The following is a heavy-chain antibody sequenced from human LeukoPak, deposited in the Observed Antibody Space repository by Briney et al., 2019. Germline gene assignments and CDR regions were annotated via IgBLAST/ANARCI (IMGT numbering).Heavy chain of an antibody. CDR3: ARVKGNGSQLRGTLDN. Sequence: ASVKVSCKASGYTFIHYYLHWVRKAPGQGLEWMGWINPNNGGTYYSQEFQSRFSMTRDTPISTVYMELSSLRSGDTAVYYCARVKGNGSQLRGTLDNWGQGTLVTVSS. CDR2: INPNNGGT. D-gene: IGHD1-26*01. J-gene: IGHJ4*02. V-gene: IGHV1-2*02. CDR1: GYTFIHYY.